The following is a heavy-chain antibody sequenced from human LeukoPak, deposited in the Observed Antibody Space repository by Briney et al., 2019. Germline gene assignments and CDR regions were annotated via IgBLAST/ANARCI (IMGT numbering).Heavy chain of an antibody. V-gene: IGHV3-15*01. CDR3: TTQGGYCSGGSCYQLDY. D-gene: IGHD2-15*01. Sequence: GGSLRLSCAASGFTFSNAWMTWVRQAPGKGLDWVGVIKSKTDGGTTDYAAPVKGRFTISRDDSKNTLYLQMNSLKTEDTAVYYCTTQGGYCSGGSCYQLDYWGQGTLVTVSS. CDR2: IKSKTDGGTT. CDR1: GFTFSNAW. J-gene: IGHJ4*02.